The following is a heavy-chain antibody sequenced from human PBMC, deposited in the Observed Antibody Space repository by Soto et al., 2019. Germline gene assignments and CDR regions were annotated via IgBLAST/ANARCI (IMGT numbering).Heavy chain of an antibody. V-gene: IGHV1-69*13. CDR1: GGTFSSYA. Sequence: SVKVSCKASGGTFSSYAISWVRQAPGQGLEWMGGIIPIFGTANYAQKFQGRVTITADESTSTAYMELSSLRSEDTAVYYCARGEEGSGYYSQGPLYNWFDPWGQGTLVTVS. J-gene: IGHJ5*02. CDR2: IIPIFGTA. D-gene: IGHD3-22*01. CDR3: ARGEEGSGYYSQGPLYNWFDP.